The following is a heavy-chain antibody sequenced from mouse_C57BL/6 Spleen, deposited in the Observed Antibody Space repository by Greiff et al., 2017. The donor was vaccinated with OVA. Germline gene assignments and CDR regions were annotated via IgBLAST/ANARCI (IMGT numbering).Heavy chain of an antibody. D-gene: IGHD1-1*01. V-gene: IGHV1-64*01. Sequence: VQLQQPGAELVKPGASVKLSCKASGYTFTSYWMHWVKQRPGQGLEWIGMIHPTSGSTNYNEKFKSKATLTVDKSSSTAYMQLSSLTSEDSAVYYCARHEDYYGSSTGYFDVWGTGTTVTVSS. CDR1: GYTFTSYW. CDR3: ARHEDYYGSSTGYFDV. CDR2: IHPTSGST. J-gene: IGHJ1*03.